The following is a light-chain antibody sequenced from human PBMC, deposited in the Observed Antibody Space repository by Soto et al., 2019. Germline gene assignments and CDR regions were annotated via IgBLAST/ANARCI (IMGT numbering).Light chain of an antibody. Sequence: QSALTQPASVSGCPGQSITISCTGTSSDVGGYNYVSWYQQHPGKAPKLIIYEVSNRPSGVSNRFSGSKYGNTASLTISGLQAEDEADYYCNSYTSKSTGVFGTGTKLTVL. CDR3: NSYTSKSTGV. V-gene: IGLV2-14*01. CDR2: EVS. J-gene: IGLJ1*01. CDR1: SSDVGGYNY.